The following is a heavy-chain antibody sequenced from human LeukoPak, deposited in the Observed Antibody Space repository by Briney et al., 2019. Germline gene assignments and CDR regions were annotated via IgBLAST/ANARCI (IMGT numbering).Heavy chain of an antibody. J-gene: IGHJ4*02. CDR3: ARRSNSVWYFDY. Sequence: SETLSLTCTVSGGSISSYYWSWIRQPPGKGLEWIGYIYYSGTTNYNPSLRSRVTISVDTSKNQFSLRLNSVTAADTAVYFCARRSNSVWYFDYWGQGTLVTVSS. CDR2: IYYSGTT. V-gene: IGHV4-59*08. CDR1: GGSISSYY. D-gene: IGHD6-19*01.